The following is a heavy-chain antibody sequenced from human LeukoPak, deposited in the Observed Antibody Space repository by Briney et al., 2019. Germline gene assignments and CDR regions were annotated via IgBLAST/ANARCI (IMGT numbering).Heavy chain of an antibody. CDR2: IYYSGST. J-gene: IGHJ4*02. CDR1: GGSISSYY. V-gene: IGHV4-59*01. Sequence: SETLSLTCTVSGGSISSYYWSWIRQPPGKGLEWIGYIYYSGSTNYNPSLKSRVTISVDTSKSQFSPKLSSVTAADTAVYYCARGAGWLPLVWGQGTLVTVSS. D-gene: IGHD5-24*01. CDR3: ARGAGWLPLV.